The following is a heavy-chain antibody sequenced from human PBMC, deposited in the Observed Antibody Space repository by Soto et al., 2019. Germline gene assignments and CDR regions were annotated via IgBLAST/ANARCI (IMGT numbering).Heavy chain of an antibody. Sequence: PSETLSLTCTVSGGSVSSGSYYWSWIRQPPGKGLEWIGYIYYSGSTNYNPSLKSRVTISVDTSKNQFSLKLSSVTAADTAVYYCARVPYSNYVGWFDPWGQGTLVTVSS. CDR2: IYYSGST. CDR1: GGSVSSGSYY. V-gene: IGHV4-61*01. J-gene: IGHJ5*02. D-gene: IGHD4-4*01. CDR3: ARVPYSNYVGWFDP.